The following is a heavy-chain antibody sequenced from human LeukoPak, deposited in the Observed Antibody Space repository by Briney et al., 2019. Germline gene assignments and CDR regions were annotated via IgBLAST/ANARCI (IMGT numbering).Heavy chain of an antibody. V-gene: IGHV3-48*04. CDR1: GFTFSSYS. D-gene: IGHD5/OR15-5a*01. J-gene: IGHJ6*03. CDR3: ARVSGYSVGINMDV. Sequence: GGSLRLSCAASGFTFSSYSMNWVRQAPGKGLEWVSYISSSSSTIYYADSVKGRFTISRDNAKSSLYLQMNSLRAEDTAVYYCARVSGYSVGINMDVWGKGTTVTVSS. CDR2: ISSSSSTI.